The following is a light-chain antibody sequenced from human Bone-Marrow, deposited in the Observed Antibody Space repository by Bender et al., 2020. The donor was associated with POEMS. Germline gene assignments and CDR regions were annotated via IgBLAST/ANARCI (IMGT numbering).Light chain of an antibody. Sequence: QSVLTQPPSVSGTPGQRVTISCSGSGSNIGGYPVNWYQQLPGTAPRLLIYTNNERPSGVPDRFSGSKSGTSASLAITGLVSDDEAIYFCVAWDASLNGWVFGGGTKLTVL. V-gene: IGLV1-44*01. CDR1: GSNIGGYP. J-gene: IGLJ3*02. CDR2: TNN. CDR3: VAWDASLNGWV.